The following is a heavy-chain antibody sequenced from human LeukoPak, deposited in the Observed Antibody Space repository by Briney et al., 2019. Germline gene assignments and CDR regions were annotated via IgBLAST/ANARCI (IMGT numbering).Heavy chain of an antibody. Sequence: PSETLSLTCAVYGGSFSGYYWTWIRQTPEKGLEWIGEMNPSGSTNYNPSLKSRVTISVDTSKNQFSLELSSVTAADTAVYYCARGRQDVTMIVVVMTAVSYHLGVWGKGTTVTVS. CDR3: ARGRQDVTMIVVVMTAVSYHLGV. CDR1: GGSFSGYY. J-gene: IGHJ6*03. CDR2: MNPSGST. V-gene: IGHV4-34*01. D-gene: IGHD3-22*01.